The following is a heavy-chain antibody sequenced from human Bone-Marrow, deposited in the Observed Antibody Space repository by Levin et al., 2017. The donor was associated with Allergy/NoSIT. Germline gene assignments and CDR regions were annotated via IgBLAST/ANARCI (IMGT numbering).Heavy chain of an antibody. V-gene: IGHV3-66*01. Sequence: PGGSLRLSCAASGFTVSSNYMSWVRQAPGKGLEWVSVIYSGGSTYYADSVKGRFTISRDNSKNTLYLQMNSLRAEDTAVYYCARESWHCSSTSCYKWGQGTLVTVSS. CDR3: ARESWHCSSTSCYK. J-gene: IGHJ4*02. CDR2: IYSGGST. D-gene: IGHD2-2*02. CDR1: GFTVSSNY.